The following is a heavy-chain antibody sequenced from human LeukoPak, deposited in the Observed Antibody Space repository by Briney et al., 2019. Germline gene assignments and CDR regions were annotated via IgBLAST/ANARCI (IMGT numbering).Heavy chain of an antibody. D-gene: IGHD3-9*01. Sequence: SETLSLTCIVSGDSISSSTYFWGWIRHPPGKGLEWIGSIDYSGGTYYKPSLKSRLTISVDTSKNQFSLKLSSVTAADTAVYYCARDHSNILTGYYIYWGQGTLVTVSS. J-gene: IGHJ4*02. CDR3: ARDHSNILTGYYIY. CDR2: IDYSGGT. CDR1: GDSISSSTYF. V-gene: IGHV4-39*07.